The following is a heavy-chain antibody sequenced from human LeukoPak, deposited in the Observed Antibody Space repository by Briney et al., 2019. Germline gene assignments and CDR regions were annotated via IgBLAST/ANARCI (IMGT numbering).Heavy chain of an antibody. J-gene: IGHJ6*03. CDR1: GFTFSDYY. CDR3: ARNVVYYYMDV. CDR2: ISSSGSTI. V-gene: IGHV3-11*01. D-gene: IGHD2-21*01. Sequence: GGSLRLSCAASGFTFSDYYMSWIRQAPGKGLEWVSYISSSGSTIYYADSAKGRFTISRDNAKNSLYLQMNSLRAEDTAVYYCARNVVYYYMDVWGKGTTVTVSS.